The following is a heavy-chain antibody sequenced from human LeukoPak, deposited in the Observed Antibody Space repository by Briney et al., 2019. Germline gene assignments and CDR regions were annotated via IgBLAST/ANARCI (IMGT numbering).Heavy chain of an antibody. CDR1: GFTFSKYA. Sequence: PGGSLRLSCAASGFTFSKYAMSWVRQAPGKGLEWVSTVNDRGTGTYYADSVKGRFTISRDNAKNSLYLQMNSLRAEDTAVYYCTRESPYSARGQPSDYWGQGTLVTVSS. V-gene: IGHV3-23*01. D-gene: IGHD6-6*01. CDR3: TRESPYSARGQPSDY. J-gene: IGHJ4*02. CDR2: VNDRGTGT.